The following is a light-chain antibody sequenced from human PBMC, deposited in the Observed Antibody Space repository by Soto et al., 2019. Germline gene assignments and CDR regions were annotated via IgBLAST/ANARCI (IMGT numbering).Light chain of an antibody. V-gene: IGLV2-23*02. J-gene: IGLJ2*01. CDR1: SSDIGTYDL. CDR3: CSYAGSSIFVV. CDR2: EVN. Sequence: QAVVTQPASVSGSPGQSITISCTGTSSDIGTYDLVSWYQHHPGKAPKLMIYEVNQRPSGVSNRFSASKSGNTASLTISGLQAEDEAYYYCCSYAGSSIFVVFGGGTKLTVL.